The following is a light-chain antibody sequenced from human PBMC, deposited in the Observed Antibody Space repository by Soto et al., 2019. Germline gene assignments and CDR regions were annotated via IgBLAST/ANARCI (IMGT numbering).Light chain of an antibody. J-gene: IGKJ1*01. Sequence: DIQMTQSPSTMSASVGDRVTITCRASQSISSWLAWYQQKPGKAPKLLIYKASSLESGVRSRFSGSGSGTEFTLTISSLQPDDFATYYCQQYNSYSWTFGQGTK. CDR3: QQYNSYSWT. CDR1: QSISSW. V-gene: IGKV1-5*03. CDR2: KAS.